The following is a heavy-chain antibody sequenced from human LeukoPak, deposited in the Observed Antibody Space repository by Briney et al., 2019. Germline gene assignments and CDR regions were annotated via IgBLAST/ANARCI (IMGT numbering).Heavy chain of an antibody. Sequence: SETLSLTCTVSGCSISSYYWSWIRQPPGKGLEWLGYIYYSGSTNYNPSLKSRVTISVDTSKNQFSLKLSSVTAADTAVYYCARARTVFGSGYEPVNWFDPWGQGTLVTVSS. CDR3: ARARTVFGSGYEPVNWFDP. CDR2: IYYSGST. CDR1: GCSISSYY. D-gene: IGHD3-3*01. V-gene: IGHV4-59*01. J-gene: IGHJ5*02.